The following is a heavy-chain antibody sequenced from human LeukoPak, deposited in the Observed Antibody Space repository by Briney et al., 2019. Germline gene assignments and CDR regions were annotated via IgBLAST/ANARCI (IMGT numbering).Heavy chain of an antibody. V-gene: IGHV4-59*01. D-gene: IGHD3-3*01. CDR3: ARRTPYYDFWSAISHGGVRYYYYYMDV. J-gene: IGHJ6*03. CDR2: IYYRGST. CDR1: GASISSYY. Sequence: SETLSLTCTVSGASISSYYWSWIRQPPGKGLEWIGYIYYRGSTNYNPSLKSRVTISVDTSKNQFSLKLSSVTAADTAVYYCARRTPYYDFWSAISHGGVRYYYYYMDVWGKGTTVTVSS.